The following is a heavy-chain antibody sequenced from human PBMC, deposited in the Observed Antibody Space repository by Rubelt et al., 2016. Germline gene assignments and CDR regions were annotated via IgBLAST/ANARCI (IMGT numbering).Heavy chain of an antibody. Sequence: QVHLVESGGGVVQPGRSLRLSCAASGFTFSSYAMHWVRQAPGKGLEGVAVISYDGINKYYEDSVKGRLTISRDNSQNTLSLQMNSLRAEDTAEYYCAKDRNKYFDLWGRGTLVTVSS. D-gene: IGHD1/OR15-1a*01. CDR3: AKDRNKYFDL. J-gene: IGHJ2*01. V-gene: IGHV3-30*04. CDR2: ISYDGINK. CDR1: GFTFSSYA.